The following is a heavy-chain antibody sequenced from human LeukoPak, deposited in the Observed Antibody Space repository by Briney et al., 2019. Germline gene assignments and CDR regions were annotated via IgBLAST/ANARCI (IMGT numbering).Heavy chain of an antibody. V-gene: IGHV4-34*01. Sequence: SETLSLTCAVSGGSISSYYWSWIRQPPGKGLEWIGEINHSGSTNYNPSLKSRVTISVDTSKNQFSLKLSSVTAADTAVYYCATSTRYDYVWGSYRPYYFDYWGQGTLVTVSS. J-gene: IGHJ4*02. CDR2: INHSGST. CDR3: ATSTRYDYVWGSYRPYYFDY. D-gene: IGHD3-16*02. CDR1: GGSISSYY.